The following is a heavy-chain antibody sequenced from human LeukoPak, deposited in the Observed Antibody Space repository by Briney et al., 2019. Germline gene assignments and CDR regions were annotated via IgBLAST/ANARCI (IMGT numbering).Heavy chain of an antibody. J-gene: IGHJ3*02. CDR3: ARDYDTTGRAFDI. V-gene: IGHV3-48*02. CDR1: GFTFSTYS. D-gene: IGHD3-22*01. Sequence: GGSLRLSCAASGFTFSTYSMNWVRQAPGKGLEWVSYISSRSSTIHYADSVKGRFTISRDNAKNSMYLQMNSLRDEDTAVYYCARDYDTTGRAFDIWGQGTMVTVSS. CDR2: ISSRSSTI.